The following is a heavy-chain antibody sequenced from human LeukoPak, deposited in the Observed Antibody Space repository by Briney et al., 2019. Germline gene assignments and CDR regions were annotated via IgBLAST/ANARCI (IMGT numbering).Heavy chain of an antibody. CDR1: GFTFSSYA. V-gene: IGHV3-23*01. CDR3: AKDLGTDSGGYGYFGY. CDR2: ISGAGDVT. Sequence: GGSLRLSCAASGFTFSSYAMSWLRQAPGKGLGWVSTISGAGDVTYYAESLKGRLTISRDNSKNTLYLEMNSLRAEDTAIYYCAKDLGTDSGGYGYFGYWGQGTLVTVSS. D-gene: IGHD3-22*01. J-gene: IGHJ4*02.